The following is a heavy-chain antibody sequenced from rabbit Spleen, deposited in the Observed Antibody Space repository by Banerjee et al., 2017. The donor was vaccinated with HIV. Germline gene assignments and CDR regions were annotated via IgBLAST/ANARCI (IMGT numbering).Heavy chain of an antibody. CDR3: ARDPNYASGHYIYNF. V-gene: IGHV1S40*01. CDR2: VDTGSSEKS. CDR1: GFSFSSSDY. Sequence: QSLEESGGDLVKPGGTLTLTCTASGFSFSSSDYMCWVRQAPGKGLQWIACVDTGSSEKSHYASWAKGRFTISKPSSTTVTLQMTSLTGADTATYFCARDPNYASGHYIYNFWGPGTLVTVS. J-gene: IGHJ4*01. D-gene: IGHD1-1*01.